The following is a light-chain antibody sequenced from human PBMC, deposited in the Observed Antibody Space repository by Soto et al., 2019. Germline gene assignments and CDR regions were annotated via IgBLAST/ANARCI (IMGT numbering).Light chain of an antibody. CDR2: DAS. V-gene: IGKV1-33*01. Sequence: DIQMTQSPSSLSASLGDRVTITCQASQDIRYYLNWYQQKTGQAPKLLIYDASQLETGVPSRFSVSGSGTDFNFTINSLQSEDIGTYYCQHYNSLPITFAPGTRLEIK. CDR3: QHYNSLPIT. J-gene: IGKJ5*01. CDR1: QDIRYY.